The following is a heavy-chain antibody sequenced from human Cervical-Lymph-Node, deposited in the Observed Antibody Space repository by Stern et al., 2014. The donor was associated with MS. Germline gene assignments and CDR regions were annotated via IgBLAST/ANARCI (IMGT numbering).Heavy chain of an antibody. V-gene: IGHV4-31*03. D-gene: IGHD4-11*01. CDR1: GGSISSGDYY. CDR2: IYHSRSS. J-gene: IGHJ3*02. CDR3: ARVRLQWPTDAFEI. Sequence: QLQLQESGPGLVKTSQTLSLTCTVSGGSISSGDYYWSWIRQHPGTGLEWIVSIYHSRSSYSNPSLQSRATMSVDTFKDQFSLRLSSVTAADTAVYYCARVRLQWPTDAFEIWGQGTMVTVSS.